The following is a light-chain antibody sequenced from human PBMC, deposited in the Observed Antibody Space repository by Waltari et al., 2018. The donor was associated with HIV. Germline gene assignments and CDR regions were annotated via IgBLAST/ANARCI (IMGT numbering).Light chain of an antibody. V-gene: IGLV1-44*01. CDR2: SKN. J-gene: IGLJ2*01. Sequence: QSVLTQPPSASGTPGQRVTISCSGSSSNLGRTSVNWYQQLPGTAPKLLIYSKNQRPSGVPDRCSGSKSGTSASLAISGLQSEDEADYYCAAWDDSLNGVVFGGGTKLTVL. CDR1: SSNLGRTS. CDR3: AAWDDSLNGVV.